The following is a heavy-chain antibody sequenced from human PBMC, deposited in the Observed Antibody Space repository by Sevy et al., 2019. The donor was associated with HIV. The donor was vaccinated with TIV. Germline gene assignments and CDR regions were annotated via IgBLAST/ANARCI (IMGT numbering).Heavy chain of an antibody. CDR2: ISGSGGST. CDR1: GFTFSSYA. J-gene: IGHJ1*01. V-gene: IGHV3-23*01. CDR3: AKVAVGCIAVAAEYFQH. Sequence: GGSLRLSCAASGFTFSSYAMSWVRQAPGKGLEWVSAISGSGGSTYYADSVKGRFTISRDNSKNTLYLQMNSLRAEETAVYYCAKVAVGCIAVAAEYFQHWGQGTLVTVSS. D-gene: IGHD6-19*01.